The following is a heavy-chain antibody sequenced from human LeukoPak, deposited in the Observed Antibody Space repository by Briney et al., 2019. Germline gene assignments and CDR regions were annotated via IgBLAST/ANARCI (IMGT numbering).Heavy chain of an antibody. Sequence: GGSLRLSCAASGFTFSSYAMSWVRQVPGKGLEWVSVMSGSGNSTFYADSVKGRFTISRDNSKNTLYLQMNSLRVEDTAIYYCAKDQKYSYNAARGFFDYWGQGTLVTVSS. CDR1: GFTFSSYA. CDR2: MSGSGNST. V-gene: IGHV3-23*01. CDR3: AKDQKYSYNAARGFFDY. D-gene: IGHD5-18*01. J-gene: IGHJ4*02.